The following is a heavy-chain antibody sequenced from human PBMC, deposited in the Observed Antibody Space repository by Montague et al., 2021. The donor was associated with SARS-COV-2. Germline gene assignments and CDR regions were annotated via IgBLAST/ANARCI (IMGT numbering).Heavy chain of an antibody. CDR1: GTSFSGYY. CDR3: ARLRDGVVPSPILGVGPYYSYYYMDV. CDR2: INHGGST. D-gene: IGHD3-10*01. Sequence: SETLSLTCAVHGTSFSGYYWNWIRQPPGKGLEWIGEINHGGSTKYSPSLKSRLTISADTSKNQFSLKLTSVAAADTAVYYCARLRDGVVPSPILGVGPYYSYYYMDVWVRGTTVTVSS. J-gene: IGHJ6*03. V-gene: IGHV4-34*01.